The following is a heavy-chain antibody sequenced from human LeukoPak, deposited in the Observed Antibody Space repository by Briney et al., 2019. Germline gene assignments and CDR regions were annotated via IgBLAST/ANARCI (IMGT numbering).Heavy chain of an antibody. CDR3: AREVNGAYYFDY. V-gene: IGHV3-33*01. J-gene: IGHJ4*02. Sequence: GGSLRLSCAASGFTFGSYAMDWVRQAPGKGLEWVAVIWSDGSNKYYADSVEGRFTISRDNSKNTLHLQMDSLRAEDTAVYYCAREVNGAYYFDYWGQGILVTVSS. CDR2: IWSDGSNK. CDR1: GFTFGSYA. D-gene: IGHD2-8*01.